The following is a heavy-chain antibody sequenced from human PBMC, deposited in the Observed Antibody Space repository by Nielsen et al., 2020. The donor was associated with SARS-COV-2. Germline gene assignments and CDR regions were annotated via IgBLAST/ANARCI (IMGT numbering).Heavy chain of an antibody. V-gene: IGHV3-33*01. Sequence: GESLKISCAASGFTFSSYGMHWVRQAPGKGLEWVAVIWYDGSNKYYADSVKGRFTISRDNSKNTLYLQMNSLRAEDTAVYYCARDFAVGGYDLSTDHWGQGTLVTVSS. D-gene: IGHD5-12*01. CDR3: ARDFAVGGYDLSTDH. CDR2: IWYDGSNK. J-gene: IGHJ4*02. CDR1: GFTFSSYG.